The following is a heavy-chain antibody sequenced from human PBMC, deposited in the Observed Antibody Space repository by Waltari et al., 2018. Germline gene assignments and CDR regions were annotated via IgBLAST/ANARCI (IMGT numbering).Heavy chain of an antibody. CDR3: ARALLATVITTFDY. D-gene: IGHD4-17*01. V-gene: IGHV4-39*07. Sequence: QLQLQESGPGLVKPSETLSLTCTVSGGSISSSSYYWGWIRQPPGKGLEWIGSIYYSGSTYYNPSLKSRVTISVDTSKNQFSLKLSSVTAADPAVYYCARALLATVITTFDYWGQGTLVTVSS. J-gene: IGHJ4*02. CDR1: GGSISSSSYY. CDR2: IYYSGST.